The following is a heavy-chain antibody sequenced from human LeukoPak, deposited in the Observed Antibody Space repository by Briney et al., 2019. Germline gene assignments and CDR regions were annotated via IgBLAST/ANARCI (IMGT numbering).Heavy chain of an antibody. J-gene: IGHJ5*02. CDR2: ISAYNGNT. Sequence: ASVKVSCKASGYTFTSYGISWVRQAPGQGLEWMGWISAYNGNTNYARKLQGRVTMTTDTSTSTAYMELRSLRSDDTAVYYCARGKVVVRGVNWESWFDPWGQGTLVTVSS. CDR3: ARGKVVVRGVNWESWFDP. CDR1: GYTFTSYG. V-gene: IGHV1-18*01. D-gene: IGHD3-10*01.